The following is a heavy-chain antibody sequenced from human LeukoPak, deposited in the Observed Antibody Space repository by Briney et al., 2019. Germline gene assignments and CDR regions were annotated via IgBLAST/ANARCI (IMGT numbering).Heavy chain of an antibody. Sequence: KTGGSLRLSCAASGFTFSSYSMNWVRQATGKGLEWVSSISSSSSYIYYADSVKGRFTISRDNAKNSLYLQMNSLRAEDTAVYYCAKEQLVYADYYYMDVWGKGTTVTVSS. V-gene: IGHV3-21*01. D-gene: IGHD6-6*01. J-gene: IGHJ6*03. CDR3: AKEQLVYADYYYMDV. CDR1: GFTFSSYS. CDR2: ISSSSSYI.